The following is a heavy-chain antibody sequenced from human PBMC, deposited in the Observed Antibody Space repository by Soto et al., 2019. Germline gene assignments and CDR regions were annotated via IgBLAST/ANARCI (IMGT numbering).Heavy chain of an antibody. CDR3: ARGDWVSKTHFDY. CDR1: GGSISSCGYY. CDR2: IYYSGST. V-gene: IGHV4-31*03. D-gene: IGHD3-9*01. J-gene: IGHJ4*02. Sequence: QVQLQESGPGLVKPSQTLSLTCTVSGGSISSCGYYWSWIRQHPGKGLEWIGYIYYSGSTYYNPSLTSRVTISVYTSKNQFSLKLSSVTAADTAVYYCARGDWVSKTHFDYWGQGTLVTVSS.